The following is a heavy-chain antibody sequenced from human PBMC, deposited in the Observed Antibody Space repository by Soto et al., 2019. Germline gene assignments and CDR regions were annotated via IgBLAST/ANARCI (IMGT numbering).Heavy chain of an antibody. CDR1: GGSISSYY. CDR3: ERDSGYSYGYGYYYYMDV. V-gene: IGHV4-59*01. D-gene: IGHD5-18*01. Sequence: SETLSLTCTVSGGSISSYYWSWIRQPPGKGLEWIGYIYYSGSTNYNPSLKSRVTISVDTSKNQFSLKLGSVTAADTAVYYCERDSGYSYGYGYYYYMDVWGKGTTVTVSS. J-gene: IGHJ6*03. CDR2: IYYSGST.